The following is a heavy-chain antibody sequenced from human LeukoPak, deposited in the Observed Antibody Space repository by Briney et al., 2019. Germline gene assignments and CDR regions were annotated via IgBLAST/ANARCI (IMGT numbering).Heavy chain of an antibody. J-gene: IGHJ4*02. D-gene: IGHD2-8*01. V-gene: IGHV1-46*01. CDR1: GYTFTRYY. CDR2: INPSGGPA. Sequence: GASVKVSCKASGYTFTRYYIHWVRQAPGQGLEWMGIINPSGGPANYAQKNQGRVTMTRDTSTSTVYMELNSLKSEDTAVYYCARGPIWPNYYIDYWGQGTLVTVSS. CDR3: ARGPIWPNYYIDY.